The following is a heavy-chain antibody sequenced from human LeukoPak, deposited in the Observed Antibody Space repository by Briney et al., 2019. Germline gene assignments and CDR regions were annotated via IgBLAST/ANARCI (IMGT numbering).Heavy chain of an antibody. D-gene: IGHD3/OR15-3a*01. CDR3: TRAVAAADFSPGY. V-gene: IGHV3-21*01. CDR2: ISSSSSYI. CDR1: GFTFRSYA. Sequence: GRSLRLSCVASGFTFRSYAMHWVRQAPGKGLEWISCISSSSSYIYYADSVKGRFTISRDNAKNSVYLQMNSLRAEDTAVYYCTRAVAAADFSPGYWGQGTLVTVSS. J-gene: IGHJ4*02.